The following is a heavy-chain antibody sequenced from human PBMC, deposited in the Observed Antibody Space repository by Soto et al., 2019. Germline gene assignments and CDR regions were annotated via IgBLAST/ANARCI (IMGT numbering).Heavy chain of an antibody. D-gene: IGHD5-18*01. J-gene: IGHJ6*02. CDR3: ARDQKSGYSYGYYYYGMDV. V-gene: IGHV4-59*01. CDR2: IYYSGST. Sequence: SDTLSLTCTVSVCSISSYYLSWIRQPPGKGLEWIGYIYYSGSTNYNPSLKSRVTISVDTSKNQFSLKLSSVTAEDTAVYYCARDQKSGYSYGYYYYGMDVWGQGTKVTVSS. CDR1: VCSISSYY.